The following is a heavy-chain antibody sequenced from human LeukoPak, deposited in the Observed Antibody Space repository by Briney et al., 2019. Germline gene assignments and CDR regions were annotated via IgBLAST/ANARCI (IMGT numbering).Heavy chain of an antibody. J-gene: IGHJ4*02. CDR3: AREDY. Sequence: PGGSLRLSCAASGFTFSSFWMHWVRQVPGKGLVWVSRISTDGSITSYVESVKGRFTISGDNAKNTLYLQMNSLRVEDKAVYYCAREDYWGQGTLVTVPS. CDR2: ISTDGSIT. CDR1: GFTFSSFW. V-gene: IGHV3-74*01.